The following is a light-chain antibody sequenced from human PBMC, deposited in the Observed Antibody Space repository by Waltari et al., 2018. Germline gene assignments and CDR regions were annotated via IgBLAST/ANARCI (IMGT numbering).Light chain of an antibody. V-gene: IGLV3-21*03. Sequence: SYVLPQPPSVSVAPGKTAIITCGGNNIGTNSIHWYQQKPGQAPLLVVYDDTNRPSGIPERFSGSSSRKAATLTIRRVEAGDEADYYCQIWDNNSDHMVFGGGTRLTVL. CDR3: QIWDNNSDHMV. CDR2: DDT. CDR1: NIGTNS. J-gene: IGLJ2*01.